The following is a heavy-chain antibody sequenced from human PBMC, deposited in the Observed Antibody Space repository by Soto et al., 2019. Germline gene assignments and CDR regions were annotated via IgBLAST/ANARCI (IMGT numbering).Heavy chain of an antibody. V-gene: IGHV3-33*05. J-gene: IGHJ1*01. CDR3: ARWGTTGGLDV. CDR1: GFTFRSYV. CDR2: TSYDGSNK. D-gene: IGHD3-16*01. Sequence: QVQLVESGGGVVQPGTSLRLFCVGSGFTFRSYVIHWVRQAPGKGLEWVALTSYDGSNKDYGDSVKGRFTISRDNSRNTVDLQMDSLRREDTALYYCARWGTTGGLDVWGQGTLVSVSS.